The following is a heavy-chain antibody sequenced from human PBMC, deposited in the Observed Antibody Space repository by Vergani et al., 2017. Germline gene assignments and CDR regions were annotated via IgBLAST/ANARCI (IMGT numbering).Heavy chain of an antibody. J-gene: IGHJ3*02. CDR3: ARGSSGWACDI. Sequence: EVQLVESGGGLVKPGGSPRLSCAASGFTFSSYSMNWVRQAPGKGLEWVSYISSSGSTIYYADSVKGRFTISRDNAKNSLYLQMNSLRAEDTAVYYCARGSSGWACDIWGQGTMVTVSS. CDR2: ISSSGSTI. CDR1: GFTFSSYS. D-gene: IGHD6-19*01. V-gene: IGHV3-21*05.